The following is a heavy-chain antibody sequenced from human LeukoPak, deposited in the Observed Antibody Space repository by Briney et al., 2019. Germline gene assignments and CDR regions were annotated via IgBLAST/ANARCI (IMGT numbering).Heavy chain of an antibody. CDR1: GFTFSSYG. CDR3: AKREAFDI. CDR2: ISYDGSNK. J-gene: IGHJ3*02. V-gene: IGHV3-30*18. Sequence: GGSLRLSCAASGFTFSSYGMHWVRQAPGKGPEWVAVISYDGSNKYYADSVKGRFTISRDNSKNTLYLQMNSLRAEDTAVYYCAKREAFDIWGQGTMVTVSS.